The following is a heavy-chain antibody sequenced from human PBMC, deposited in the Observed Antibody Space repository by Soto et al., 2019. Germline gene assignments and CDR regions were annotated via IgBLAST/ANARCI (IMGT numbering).Heavy chain of an antibody. D-gene: IGHD2-21*02. Sequence: QVQLVQSGAEVKKPGASVKVSCKASGYTFTSYGISRVRQAPGQGLAWMGWISAYNGNTNYAQKLQGRVTMTTDTSTSTAYMELRSLRSDDTAVYYCARDRLPPPGAHNAFDIWGQGTMVTVSS. CDR2: ISAYNGNT. CDR3: ARDRLPPPGAHNAFDI. V-gene: IGHV1-18*01. J-gene: IGHJ3*02. CDR1: GYTFTSYG.